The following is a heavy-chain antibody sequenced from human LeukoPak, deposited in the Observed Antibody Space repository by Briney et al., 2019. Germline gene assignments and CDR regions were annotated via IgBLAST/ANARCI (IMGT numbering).Heavy chain of an antibody. CDR1: RFTFSSYG. CDR2: IWYDGSKK. D-gene: IGHD6-6*01. J-gene: IGHJ4*02. CDR3: AKDSQYSSSWSTN. V-gene: IGHV3-33*06. Sequence: GGPLRLSCAASRFTFSSYGMRWVRQAPGKGLEWVAVIWYDGSKKYYGDSVKGRFTISRDNSKNTQYLQMNSLRVEDTAVYYCAKDSQYSSSWSTNWGQGTLVTVSS.